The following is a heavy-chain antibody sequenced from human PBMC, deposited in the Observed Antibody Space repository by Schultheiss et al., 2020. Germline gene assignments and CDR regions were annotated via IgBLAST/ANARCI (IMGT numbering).Heavy chain of an antibody. V-gene: IGHV1-18*01. CDR2: ISAYNGNT. CDR1: GYTFTSYG. J-gene: IGHJ5*02. D-gene: IGHD3-10*01. CDR3: ARDMMVRGVSNWFDP. Sequence: ASVKVSCKASGYTFTSYGISWVRQAPGQGLEWMGWISAYNGNTNYAQKLQGRVTMTTDTSTSTAYMELRSLRSDDTVVYYCARDMMVRGVSNWFDPWGQGTLVTVSS.